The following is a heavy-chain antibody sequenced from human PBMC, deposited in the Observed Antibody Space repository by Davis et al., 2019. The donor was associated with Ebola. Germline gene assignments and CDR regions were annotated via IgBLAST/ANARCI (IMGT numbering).Heavy chain of an antibody. CDR1: GFTFGDYA. CDR2: IRSKAYGGTT. J-gene: IGHJ3*02. CDR3: TREPPGYCSGGSCYGEAFDI. Sequence: PGGSLRLSCTASGFTFGDYAMSWVRQAPGKGLEWVGFIRSKAYGGTTEYAASVKGRFTISRDDSKSIAYLQMNSLKTEDTAVYYCTREPPGYCSGGSCYGEAFDIWGQGTMVTVSS. V-gene: IGHV3-49*04. D-gene: IGHD2-15*01.